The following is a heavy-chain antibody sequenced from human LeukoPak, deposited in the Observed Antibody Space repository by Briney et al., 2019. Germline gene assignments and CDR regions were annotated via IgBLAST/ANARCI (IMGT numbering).Heavy chain of an antibody. J-gene: IGHJ4*02. CDR3: ARDSLRVSSGWYFFNY. CDR2: IIPIFGTA. V-gene: IGHV1-69*05. CDR1: GGTFSSYA. Sequence: ASVKVSCKASGGTFSSYAISWVRQAPGQGLEWMGGIIPIFGTANYAQKFQGRVTMTRDTSTSTVYMELSSLRSEDTAVYYCARDSLRVSSGWYFFNYWGQGTLVTVSS. D-gene: IGHD6-19*01.